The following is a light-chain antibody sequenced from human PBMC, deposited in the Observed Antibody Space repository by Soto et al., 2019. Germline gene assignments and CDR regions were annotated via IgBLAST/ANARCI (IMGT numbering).Light chain of an antibody. Sequence: DFQMTQSPSSLSASLGDRVTITCRASQTVDVYLNWYQKKPGKAPKLLIYGASSLQSGVPSRFSGSGSGTDFTLTISNLQPEDFATYYCQQTYTTPLFGQGTRLDLK. CDR2: GAS. CDR3: QQTYTTPL. CDR1: QTVDVY. V-gene: IGKV1-39*01. J-gene: IGKJ5*01.